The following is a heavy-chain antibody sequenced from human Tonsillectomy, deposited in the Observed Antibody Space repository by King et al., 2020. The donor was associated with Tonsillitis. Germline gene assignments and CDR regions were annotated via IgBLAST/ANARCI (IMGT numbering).Heavy chain of an antibody. CDR3: ARDSNMITIGGVIVRGSWFDP. CDR1: GYTFTSYG. J-gene: IGHJ5*02. CDR2: ISAYNGNT. Sequence: QLVQSGAEVKKPGASVKVSCKASGYTFTSYGISWVRQAPGQGLEWMGWISAYNGNTNYAQKVQGRVTMTTDTSTSTAYMELRSLRSDDTAVYYCARDSNMITIGGVIVRGSWFDPWGQGTLVTVSS. V-gene: IGHV1-18*01. D-gene: IGHD3-16*02.